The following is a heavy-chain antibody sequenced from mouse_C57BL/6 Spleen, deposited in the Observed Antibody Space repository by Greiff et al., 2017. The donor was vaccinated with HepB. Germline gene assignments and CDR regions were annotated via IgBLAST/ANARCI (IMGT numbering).Heavy chain of an antibody. CDR1: GYTFTSYW. CDR2: IDPSDSYT. CDR3: ARRRSGMGDY. J-gene: IGHJ2*01. D-gene: IGHD2-3*01. V-gene: IGHV1-50*01. Sequence: QVQLQQPGAELVKPGASVKLSCKASGYTFTSYWMQWVKQRPGQGLEWIGEIDPSDSYTNYNQKFKGKATLTVDTSSSTAYMQLSSLTSEDSAVYYCARRRSGMGDYWGQGTTLTVSS.